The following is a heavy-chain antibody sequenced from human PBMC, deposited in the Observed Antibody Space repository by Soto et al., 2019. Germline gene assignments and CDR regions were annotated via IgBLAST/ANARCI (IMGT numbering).Heavy chain of an antibody. CDR1: GFTFSSYA. V-gene: IGHV3-30-3*01. D-gene: IGHD2-15*01. CDR3: ARTVVAAAPDGMDV. J-gene: IGHJ6*02. CDR2: ISHDGSNK. Sequence: GGSLRLSCAASGFTFSSYAMHWVRQAPGKGLEWVAVISHDGSNKYYADSVKGRFTISRDNSKNTLYLQMNSLRAEDTAVYYCARTVVAAAPDGMDVWGQGTTVTVSS.